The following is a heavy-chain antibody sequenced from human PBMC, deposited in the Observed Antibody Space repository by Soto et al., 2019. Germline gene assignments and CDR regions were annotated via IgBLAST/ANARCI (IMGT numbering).Heavy chain of an antibody. CDR1: GYTFTRFY. CDR3: ARGLTSGDY. CDR2: INPNGGST. D-gene: IGHD7-27*01. J-gene: IGHJ4*02. V-gene: IGHV1-46*01. Sequence: QVQLVQSGAEVKNPGASVKLSCKASGYTFTRFYIHWVRQAPGQGLEWMAIINPNGGSTNYAPNLQGRVTLTRNTHTNTVYIELSSLGSEDTAVYYCARGLTSGDYWGQGTLVTVSS.